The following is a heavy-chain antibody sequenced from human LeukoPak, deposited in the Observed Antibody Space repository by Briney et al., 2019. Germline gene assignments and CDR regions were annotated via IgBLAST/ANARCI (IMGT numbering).Heavy chain of an antibody. Sequence: KTSETLSLTCTVSGGSISSYYWNWIRQPAGKGLEWIGRIYNSGSTKYNPSLKSQVTMSVDTSKNQFSLKLSSVTAADTAVYYCARGRYFEYWGQGTLVTVSS. CDR2: IYNSGST. CDR3: ARGRYFEY. CDR1: GGSISSYY. J-gene: IGHJ4*02. V-gene: IGHV4-4*07.